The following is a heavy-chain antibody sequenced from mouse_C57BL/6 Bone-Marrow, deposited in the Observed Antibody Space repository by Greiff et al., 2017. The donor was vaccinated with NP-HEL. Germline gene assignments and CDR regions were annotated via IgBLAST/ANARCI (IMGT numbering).Heavy chain of an antibody. CDR3: ARKGGFTTVVAFDY. D-gene: IGHD1-1*01. V-gene: IGHV1-66*01. J-gene: IGHJ2*01. Sequence: QVQLQQSGPELVKPGASVKISCTASGYSFTSYYIHWVKQRPGQGLEWIGWIYPGSGNTKYNEKFKGKATLTADTSSSTAYMQLSSLTSEDSAVYYCARKGGFTTVVAFDYWGQGTTPTVSS. CDR2: IYPGSGNT. CDR1: GYSFTSYY.